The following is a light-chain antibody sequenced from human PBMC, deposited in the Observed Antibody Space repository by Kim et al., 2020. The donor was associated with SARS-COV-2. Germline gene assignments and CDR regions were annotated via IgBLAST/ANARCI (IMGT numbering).Light chain of an antibody. CDR3: SSYAGSNNPL. J-gene: IGLJ3*02. Sequence: GQSVTISCTGTSSDVGGYNYVSWYQQHPGKAPKLMIYEVSKRPSGVPDRFSGSKSGNTASLTVSGLQAEDEADYYCSSYAGSNNPLFGGGTNLTVL. CDR2: EVS. CDR1: SSDVGGYNY. V-gene: IGLV2-8*01.